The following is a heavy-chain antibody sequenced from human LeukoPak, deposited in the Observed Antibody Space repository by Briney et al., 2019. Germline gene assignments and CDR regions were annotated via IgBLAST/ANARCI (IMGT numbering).Heavy chain of an antibody. CDR3: ARITYVWGSYRTNFDY. D-gene: IGHD3-16*02. CDR1: GGSITSTTYY. V-gene: IGHV4-61*02. Sequence: SETLSLTCTVSGGSITSTTYYWSWIRQPAGKGPEWIGRIYTSGITAYNPSLESRVTISIDTSKNQFSLRLYSVTAADTAVYYCARITYVWGSYRTNFDYWGQGTLVTVSS. J-gene: IGHJ4*02. CDR2: IYTSGIT.